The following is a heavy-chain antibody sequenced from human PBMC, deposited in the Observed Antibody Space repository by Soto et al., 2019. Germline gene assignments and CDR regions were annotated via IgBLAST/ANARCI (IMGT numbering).Heavy chain of an antibody. J-gene: IGHJ4*02. D-gene: IGHD6-6*01. CDR2: IYYSGST. V-gene: IGHV4-39*01. Sequence: QLQLQESGPGLVKPSETLSLTCTVSGGSISSSSYYWGWIRQPPGKGLEWIGSIYYSGSTYYNPSLKSRVTISVDTSKNQFSLKLSSVTAADTAVYYCARRIAARPGKTYYFDYWGQGTLVTVSS. CDR3: ARRIAARPGKTYYFDY. CDR1: GGSISSSSYY.